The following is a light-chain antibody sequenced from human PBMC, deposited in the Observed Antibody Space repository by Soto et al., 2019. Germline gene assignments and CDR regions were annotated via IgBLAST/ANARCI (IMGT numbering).Light chain of an antibody. CDR1: QSVLYSSNNKNY. CDR3: QQYYSPPYT. Sequence: DIVMTQSPDSLAVSLGERATINCKSSQSVLYSSNNKNYLGWFQQKPGQTPKPLIYWASTRDSGVPDRFSGSGSGTDFTLTINSLQAEDVAVYYCQQYYSPPYTFGQGTRLEIK. V-gene: IGKV4-1*01. J-gene: IGKJ2*01. CDR2: WAS.